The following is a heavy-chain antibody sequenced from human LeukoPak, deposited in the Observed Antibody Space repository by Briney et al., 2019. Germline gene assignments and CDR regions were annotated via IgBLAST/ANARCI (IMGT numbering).Heavy chain of an antibody. D-gene: IGHD4-17*01. Sequence: ASVKVSCNASGYTFTGYYMHWVRQAPGQGLEWMGWINPNSGGTNYAQKFQGRVTMTSDTSISTAYMELSRLRSDDTAVYYCARANVDYGDYGDAFDIWGQGTMVTVSS. CDR1: GYTFTGYY. J-gene: IGHJ3*02. CDR2: INPNSGGT. CDR3: ARANVDYGDYGDAFDI. V-gene: IGHV1-2*02.